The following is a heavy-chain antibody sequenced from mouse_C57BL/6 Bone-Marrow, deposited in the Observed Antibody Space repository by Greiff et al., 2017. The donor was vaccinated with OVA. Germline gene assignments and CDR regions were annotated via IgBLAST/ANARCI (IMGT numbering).Heavy chain of an antibody. V-gene: IGHV1-19*01. D-gene: IGHD2-2*01. Sequence: EVKLMESGPVLVKPGASVKMSCKASGYTFTDYYMNWVKQSHGKSLEWIGVINPYNGGTSYNQKFKGKATLTVDKSSSTAYMELNSLTSEDSAVYYCATLWLRRWYFDVWGTGTTVTVSS. CDR3: ATLWLRRWYFDV. CDR1: GYTFTDYY. CDR2: INPYNGGT. J-gene: IGHJ1*03.